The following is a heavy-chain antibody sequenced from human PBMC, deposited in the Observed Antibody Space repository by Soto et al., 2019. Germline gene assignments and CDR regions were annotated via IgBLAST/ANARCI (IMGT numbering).Heavy chain of an antibody. Sequence: PRGSLRLSCAASGFTLSSYAMSWVRQAPGKGLEWVSTFSGTGGYTYYADSVKGRFTISRDDSKNTLFLHMNSLRAADTAVYYCASGQRALITYGPFDPWGQGTLVTVSS. J-gene: IGHJ5*02. CDR2: FSGTGGYT. D-gene: IGHD4-17*01. CDR1: GFTLSSYA. CDR3: ASGQRALITYGPFDP. V-gene: IGHV3-23*01.